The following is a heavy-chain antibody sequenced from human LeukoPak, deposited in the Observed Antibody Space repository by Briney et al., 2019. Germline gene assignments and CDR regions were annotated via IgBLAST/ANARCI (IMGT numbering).Heavy chain of an antibody. CDR3: AKDLATPDY. Sequence: GGSLRLSFAASGFTFSSYAMSWVRQAPGKGLEWMSAIRGSGGSTYYADPVQGPFTISRDNSKNTLYLQMTSLRAADTAVYYCAKDLATPDYWGQGTLVTVSS. CDR1: GFTFSSYA. V-gene: IGHV3-23*01. CDR2: IRGSGGST. D-gene: IGHD5-12*01. J-gene: IGHJ4*02.